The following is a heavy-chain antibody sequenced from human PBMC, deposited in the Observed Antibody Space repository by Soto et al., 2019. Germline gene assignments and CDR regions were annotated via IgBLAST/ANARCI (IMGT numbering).Heavy chain of an antibody. CDR2: ISYDGSNK. D-gene: IGHD2-21*02. J-gene: IGHJ6*02. CDR3: AKELHTCHYYYYYGMDV. Sequence: GGSLRLSCAASGFTFSNYVMHWVRQAPGKGLEWVAVISYDGSNKYYADSVKGRFTISRDNSKNTLYLQMNSLRAEDTAVYYCAKELHTCHYYYYYGMDVWGQGTTVTVSS. CDR1: GFTFSNYV. V-gene: IGHV3-30*18.